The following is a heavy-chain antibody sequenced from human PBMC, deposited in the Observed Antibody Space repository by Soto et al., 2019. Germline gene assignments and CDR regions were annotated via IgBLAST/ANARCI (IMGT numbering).Heavy chain of an antibody. D-gene: IGHD1-26*01. Sequence: QVQLVESGGGVVQPGRSLRLSCAASGFTFSTYGMHRVRQAPGKGLEWVAAIWNDGSNKYYGDSVRGRFTISRDNSKNTVYLQMDSLRGEDTAVYYCARGGKMMGMDYWGQGSLVTVSS. CDR2: IWNDGSNK. V-gene: IGHV3-33*01. CDR1: GFTFSTYG. J-gene: IGHJ4*02. CDR3: ARGGKMMGMDY.